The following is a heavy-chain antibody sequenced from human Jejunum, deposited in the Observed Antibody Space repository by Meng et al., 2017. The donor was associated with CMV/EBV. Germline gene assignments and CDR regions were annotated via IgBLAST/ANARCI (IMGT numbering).Heavy chain of an antibody. V-gene: IGHV3-21*01. CDR2: ISDTSEYI. Sequence: STYAMNWVRQTPGKGLEWVSFISDTSEYIYYADSVKGRFTISRDNAKNSLYLQMSSLSVEDMAIYYCVRDPDRDHFGSGRCLDFWGQGTQVTVSS. D-gene: IGHD3-10*01. CDR3: VRDPDRDHFGSGRCLDF. CDR1: STYA. J-gene: IGHJ4*02.